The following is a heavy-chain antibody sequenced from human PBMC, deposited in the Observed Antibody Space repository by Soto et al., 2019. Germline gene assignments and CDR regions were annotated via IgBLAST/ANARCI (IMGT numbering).Heavy chain of an antibody. CDR3: ASGLTRRGYEIDY. V-gene: IGHV4-4*07. CDR2: IYTSGST. CDR1: GGSISSYY. Sequence: PSETLSLTCTVSGGSISSYYWIWIRQPAGKGLEWIGRIYTSGSTNYNPSLKSRVTMSVDTPKNQFSLKLSSVTAADTAVYYCASGLTRRGYEIDYWGQGTLVTVSS. D-gene: IGHD6-13*01. J-gene: IGHJ4*02.